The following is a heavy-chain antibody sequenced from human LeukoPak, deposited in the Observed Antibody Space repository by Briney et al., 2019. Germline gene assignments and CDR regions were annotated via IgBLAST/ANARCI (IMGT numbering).Heavy chain of an antibody. CDR2: IRSNGDTA. J-gene: IGHJ4*02. V-gene: IGHV3-23*01. D-gene: IGHD1-1*01. CDR3: ARGQELDDGVFDS. Sequence: GGSLRLSCAASGFTFSRIAMTWVRQAPGKGLEWVSTIRSNGDTAYNADSVRGRFAISRDNSKNALFLQMNSLRVKDTAIYYCARGQELDDGVFDSWGQGTLVTVSS. CDR1: GFTFSRIA.